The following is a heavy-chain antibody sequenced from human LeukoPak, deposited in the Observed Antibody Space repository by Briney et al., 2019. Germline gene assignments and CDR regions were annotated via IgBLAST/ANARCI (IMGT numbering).Heavy chain of an antibody. V-gene: IGHV3-49*03. CDR1: GFTFGDYG. Sequence: GGSLRLSCTSSGFTFGDYGMSWFRQAPGKGPEWVGFIRSKAYGGATEYAASVKGRFTISRDDSKSIAYLQMNSLETEDTAVYYCSRSRRVHCTGACYSFDYWGQGTLVTVSS. D-gene: IGHD2-8*02. CDR2: IRSKAYGGAT. J-gene: IGHJ4*02. CDR3: SRSRRVHCTGACYSFDY.